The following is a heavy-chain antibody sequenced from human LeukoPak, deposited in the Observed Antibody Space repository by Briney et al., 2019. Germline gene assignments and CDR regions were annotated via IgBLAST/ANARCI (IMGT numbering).Heavy chain of an antibody. CDR2: INHSGST. D-gene: IGHD3-16*01. CDR1: GGSFSGYY. Sequence: PSETLSLTXAVYGGSFSGYYWSWIRQPPGKGLEWIGEINHSGSTNYNPSLKSRVTISVDTSKNQFSLKLSSVTAADTAVYYCARGYLGGNWGQGTLVTVSS. J-gene: IGHJ4*02. V-gene: IGHV4-34*01. CDR3: ARGYLGGN.